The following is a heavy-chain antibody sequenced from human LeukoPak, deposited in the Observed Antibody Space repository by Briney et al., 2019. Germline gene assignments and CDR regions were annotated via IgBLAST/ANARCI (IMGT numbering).Heavy chain of an antibody. D-gene: IGHD5-18*01. J-gene: IGHJ4*02. CDR3: ARDRDTAMGL. Sequence: PGGSLRLSCAASGFTFSNYAMHWVRQAPGKGLEWVAIISYDGNDKYYTDSVKGRFTISRDKSKNTPYLQMNSLRAEDTAVYYCARDRDTAMGLWGQGTLVTVSS. CDR1: GFTFSNYA. CDR2: ISYDGNDK. V-gene: IGHV3-30-3*01.